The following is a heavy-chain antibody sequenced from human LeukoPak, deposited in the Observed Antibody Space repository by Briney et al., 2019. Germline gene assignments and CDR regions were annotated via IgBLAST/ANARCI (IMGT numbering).Heavy chain of an antibody. V-gene: IGHV4-39*07. D-gene: IGHD2-2*02. J-gene: IGHJ4*02. CDR2: IYYSGST. Sequence: PSETLSLTCTVSGGSISSSSYYWGWIRQPPGKGLEWIGSIYYSGSTYYNPSLKSRVTISVDTSKNQFSLKLSSVTAADTAVYYCATLRRYCSSAGCDMIFDSWGQGTLVTVSS. CDR3: ATLRRYCSSAGCDMIFDS. CDR1: GGSISSSSYY.